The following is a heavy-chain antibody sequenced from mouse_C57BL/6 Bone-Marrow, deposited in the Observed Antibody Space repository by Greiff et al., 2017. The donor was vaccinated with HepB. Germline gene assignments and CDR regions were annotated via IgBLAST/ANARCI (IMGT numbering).Heavy chain of an antibody. CDR3: AMVMTVSSFAY. CDR2: ISNLAYSI. Sequence: EVKLVESGGGLVQPGGSLKLSCAASGFTFSDYGMAWVRQAPRKGPEWVAFISNLAYSIYYADTVTGRFTISRENAKNTLYLEMSSLRSEDTAMYYCAMVMTVSSFAYWGQGTLVTVSA. J-gene: IGHJ3*01. V-gene: IGHV5-15*01. D-gene: IGHD2-2*01. CDR1: GFTFSDYG.